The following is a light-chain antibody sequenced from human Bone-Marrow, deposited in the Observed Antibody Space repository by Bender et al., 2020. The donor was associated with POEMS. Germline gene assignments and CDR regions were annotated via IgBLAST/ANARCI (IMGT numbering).Light chain of an antibody. V-gene: IGLV2-14*01. CDR1: SSDIGYYNY. CDR3: SSFTSSNTLV. Sequence: QSALTQPASVSGSPGQSITISCTGTSSDIGYYNYVSWYQQHPGKAPKFMIYDVTNRPSGVSNRFSGSKSGNTASLTISGLQADDEADYYGSSFTSSNTLVFGGGTKLTVL. J-gene: IGLJ3*02. CDR2: DVT.